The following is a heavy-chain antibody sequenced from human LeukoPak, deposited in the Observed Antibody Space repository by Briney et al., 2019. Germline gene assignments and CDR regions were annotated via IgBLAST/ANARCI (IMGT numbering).Heavy chain of an antibody. CDR2: ISGSGATT. CDR3: AKRGVDFVVVVAATSFDS. J-gene: IGHJ4*02. V-gene: IGHV3-23*01. D-gene: IGHD2-15*01. Sequence: GGSLRLSCAASGFTFSNYAMSWVRQAPGKGLEWVSAISGSGATTFYAASVKGRFTISRDNSKNTLYLQMSSLRAEDTAVFYCAKRGVDFVVVVAATSFDSWGQGTLVTVSS. CDR1: GFTFSNYA.